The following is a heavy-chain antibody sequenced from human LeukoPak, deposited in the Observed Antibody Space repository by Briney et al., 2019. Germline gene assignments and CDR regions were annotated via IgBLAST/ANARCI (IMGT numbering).Heavy chain of an antibody. CDR1: GGSISTYC. V-gene: IGHV4-4*07. D-gene: IGHD2-2*01. J-gene: IGHJ4*02. CDR3: ARRVSASGRDYFDY. CDR2: IYPSGST. Sequence: SETLSLTCTVSGGSISTYCWSWIRRPAGKGLEWIGRIYPSGSTTYNPSLKSRVTISVDTSKNHFSLKLSSVTAADTAVYYCARRVSASGRDYFDYWGQGTLVTVSS.